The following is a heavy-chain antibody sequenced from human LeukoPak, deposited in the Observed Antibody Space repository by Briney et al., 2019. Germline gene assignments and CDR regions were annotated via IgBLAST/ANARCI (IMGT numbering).Heavy chain of an antibody. CDR1: GGSISSYY. J-gene: IGHJ4*02. V-gene: IGHV4-59*01. CDR3: ARALTDYYGSGSYSP. CDR2: IYYSGST. D-gene: IGHD3-10*01. Sequence: KPSETLSLTCTVSGGSISSYYWSWIRQPPGKGLEWIGYIYYSGSTNYNPSLKSRVTISVDTSKNQFSLKLSSVTAADTAVYYCARALTDYYGSGSYSPWGQGTLVTVSS.